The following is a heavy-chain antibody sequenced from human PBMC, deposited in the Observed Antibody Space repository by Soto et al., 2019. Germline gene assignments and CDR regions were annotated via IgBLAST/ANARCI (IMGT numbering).Heavy chain of an antibody. CDR2: IIPMFDTP. CDR3: ARSGGLDRDFNY. Sequence: QVQLVQSGAEVKKPGSSVKVSCKASGGTFSSDSFSWVRQAAGQGLEWMGGIIPMFDTPIYAQKFQDRVTITADDSTSTAYMQLSSLRSGDTAVYYCARSGGLDRDFNYWGQGSLVTVSS. D-gene: IGHD2-15*01. V-gene: IGHV1-69*12. J-gene: IGHJ4*02. CDR1: GGTFSSDS.